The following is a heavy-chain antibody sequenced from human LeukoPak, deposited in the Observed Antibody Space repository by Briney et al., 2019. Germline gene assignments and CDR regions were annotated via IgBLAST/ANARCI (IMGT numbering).Heavy chain of an antibody. CDR1: GFTLSNRW. V-gene: IGHV3-15*01. D-gene: IGHD7-27*01. CDR2: IKSKTDGGTT. J-gene: IGHJ4*02. Sequence: GGSLRLSCEASGFTLSNRWVTWVRQAPGKGLEWVGRIKSKTDGGTTDYAAPVKGRFTISRDDSKSTLYLQLNTLRTEDTGVYFCCRHWGHWGQGTLVTVSS. CDR3: CRHWGH.